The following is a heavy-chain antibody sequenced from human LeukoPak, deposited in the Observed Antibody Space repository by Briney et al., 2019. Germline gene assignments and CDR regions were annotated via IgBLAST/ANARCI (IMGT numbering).Heavy chain of an antibody. V-gene: IGHV1-2*02. CDR3: ARDRRRDCSSTSCYELDYYGMDV. CDR2: INPNSGGT. J-gene: IGHJ6*02. D-gene: IGHD2-2*01. CDR1: GYTFTGYY. Sequence: ASVKVSCKASGYTFTGYYMHWVRQAPGQGLEWMGWINPNSGGTNYAQKFQGRVTMTRDTSISTAYMELSRLRPDDTAVYYCARDRRRDCSSTSCYELDYYGMDVWGQGTTVTVSS.